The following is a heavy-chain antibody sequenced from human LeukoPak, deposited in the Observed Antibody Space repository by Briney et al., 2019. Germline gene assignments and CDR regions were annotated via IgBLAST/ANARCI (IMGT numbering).Heavy chain of an antibody. J-gene: IGHJ4*02. CDR2: IYSGGST. Sequence: GGSLRLSCAASGFTFSDYYMSWVRQAPVKGLEWVSVIYSGGSTYYADSVKGRFTISRHNSKNTLYLQMNSLRAEDTAVYYCARDLYDLATFDYWGQGTLVTVSS. V-gene: IGHV3-53*04. CDR3: ARDLYDLATFDY. D-gene: IGHD2/OR15-2a*01. CDR1: GFTFSDYY.